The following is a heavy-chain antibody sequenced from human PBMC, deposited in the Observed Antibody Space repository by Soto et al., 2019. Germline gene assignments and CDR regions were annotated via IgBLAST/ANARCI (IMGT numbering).Heavy chain of an antibody. V-gene: IGHV3-30*03. D-gene: IGHD6-6*01. CDR1: GFTFSRYA. Sequence: QVQLVESGGGVVQPGKSLRLSCAASGFTFSRYAMHWSRQAPGKGLEWVTVISIRGGDEYYAESVRGRFTISRDDSKNTLYLQMDSLRVEATAVYSCARGTIVARQHLDYWGQGTLVTVSS. CDR2: ISIRGGDE. CDR3: ARGTIVARQHLDY. J-gene: IGHJ4*02.